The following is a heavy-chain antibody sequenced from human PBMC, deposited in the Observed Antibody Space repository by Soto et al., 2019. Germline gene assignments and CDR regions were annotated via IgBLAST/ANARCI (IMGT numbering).Heavy chain of an antibody. V-gene: IGHV1-69*02. CDR3: ARNGPMVRGVIGYFDY. J-gene: IGHJ4*02. CDR2: IIPILGIA. Sequence: ASVKVSCKASGCTFSSYTISWVRQAPGQGLEWMGRIIPILGIANYAQKFQGRVTITADKSTSTAYMELSSLRSEDTAVYYCARNGPMVRGVIGYFDYWGQGTLVTVSS. D-gene: IGHD3-10*01. CDR1: GCTFSSYT.